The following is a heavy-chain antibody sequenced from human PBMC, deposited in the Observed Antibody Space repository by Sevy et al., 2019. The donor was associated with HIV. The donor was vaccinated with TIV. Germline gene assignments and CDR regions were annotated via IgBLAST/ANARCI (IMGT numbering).Heavy chain of an antibody. Sequence: GGSLRLACAASGFTFSTYSMNWVRQAPGKGLEWVSYISRSGSTIYYADSVKGRFTISRDKAKNSLYLQMNSLRDEDTAVYYCAREMATIGGKGVFDYWDQGTLVTVSS. CDR2: ISRSGSTI. J-gene: IGHJ4*02. CDR3: AREMATIGGKGVFDY. CDR1: GFTFSTYS. V-gene: IGHV3-48*02. D-gene: IGHD5-12*01.